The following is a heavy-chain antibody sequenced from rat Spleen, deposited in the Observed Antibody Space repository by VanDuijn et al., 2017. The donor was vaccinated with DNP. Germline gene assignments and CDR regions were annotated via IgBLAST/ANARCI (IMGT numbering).Heavy chain of an antibody. CDR2: ISYDGSST. CDR3: TRLQSLFDN. V-gene: IGHV5-29*01. J-gene: IGHJ2*01. Sequence: EVQLVESGGGLVQPGRSLKLSCAASGFTFSNYGMAWVRQAPTKGLEWVATISYDGSSTYYRDSVKGRFTISRDNAKSTLYLQMDSLRSEDTATYYCTRLQSLFDNWGQGVMVTVSS. CDR1: GFTFSNYG.